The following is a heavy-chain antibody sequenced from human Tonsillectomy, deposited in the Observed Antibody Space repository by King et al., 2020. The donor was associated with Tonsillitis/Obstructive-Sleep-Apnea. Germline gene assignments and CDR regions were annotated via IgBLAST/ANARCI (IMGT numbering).Heavy chain of an antibody. V-gene: IGHV3-64D*06. CDR1: GFTFSSYA. CDR2: ISSNGGST. D-gene: IGHD2-2*01. J-gene: IGHJ3*02. Sequence: EVQLVESGGGLVQPGGSLRLSCSASGFTFSSYAMHWVRQAPGKGLTYVSCISSNGGSTYYADSVKGRFTISRDSSKNTLYLQMRSLRAEDTAVYYCVKDFKSVIPILGGAFDMWGQGTMVAV. CDR3: VKDFKSVIPILGGAFDM.